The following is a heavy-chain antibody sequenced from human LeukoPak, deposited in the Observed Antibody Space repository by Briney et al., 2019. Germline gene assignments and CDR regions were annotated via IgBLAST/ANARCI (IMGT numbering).Heavy chain of an antibody. J-gene: IGHJ6*03. V-gene: IGHV3-23*01. CDR2: MSGSGGST. CDR3: AKKGDTAMAAYYSYYMDV. D-gene: IGHD5-18*01. Sequence: PGGSLRLSCAASGFTFSSYAMSWVRQAPGEGLEWVSAMSGSGGSTYYADSVKGRFTISRDNSKNMLYLQMNSLRAEDTAVYYCAKKGDTAMAAYYSYYMDVWGKGTTVTVSS. CDR1: GFTFSSYA.